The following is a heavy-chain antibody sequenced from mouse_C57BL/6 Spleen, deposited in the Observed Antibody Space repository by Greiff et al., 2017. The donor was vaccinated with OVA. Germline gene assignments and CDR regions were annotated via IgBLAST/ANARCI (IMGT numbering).Heavy chain of an antibody. V-gene: IGHV1-69*01. D-gene: IGHD2-4*01. CDR1: GYTFTSYW. Sequence: QVQLQQPGAELVMPGASVKLSCKASGYTFTSYWMHWVKQRPGQGLEWIGEIDPSDSHTNYNQKFKGKSTLTVDKSSSTAYMQLSSLTSEDSAVYYCARGGLRRGYYYAMDYWGQGTSVTVSS. CDR3: ARGGLRRGYYYAMDY. CDR2: IDPSDSHT. J-gene: IGHJ4*01.